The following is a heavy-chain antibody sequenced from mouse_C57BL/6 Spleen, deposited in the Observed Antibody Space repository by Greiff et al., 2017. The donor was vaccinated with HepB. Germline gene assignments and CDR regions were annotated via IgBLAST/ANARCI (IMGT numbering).Heavy chain of an antibody. CDR2: IDPSDSYT. CDR3: ASGTAQATSFDY. V-gene: IGHV1-69*01. J-gene: IGHJ2*01. CDR1: GYTFTSYW. D-gene: IGHD3-2*02. Sequence: VQLQQPGAELVMPGASVKLSCKASGYTFTSYWMHWVKQRPGQGLEWIGEIDPSDSYTNYNQKFKGKSTLTVDKSSSTAYMQLSSLTSEDSAVYYCASGTAQATSFDYWGQGTTLTVSS.